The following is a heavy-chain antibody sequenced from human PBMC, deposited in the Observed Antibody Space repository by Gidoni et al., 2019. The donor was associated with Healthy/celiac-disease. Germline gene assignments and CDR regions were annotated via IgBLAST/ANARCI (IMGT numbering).Heavy chain of an antibody. V-gene: IGHV4-34*01. Sequence: QVQLQQWGAGLLKPSETLSPTCAVYGGSFSGYHWSWIRQPPGKGLEWIGESKHSGGTTYNPSLKSRVTISVDTSKHQFSLKLSSVPAADTAVYYCATRPRGRKHNWYFDLWGRGTLVTVSS. D-gene: IGHD6-6*01. J-gene: IGHJ2*01. CDR1: GGSFSGYH. CDR3: ATRPRGRKHNWYFDL. CDR2: SKHSGGT.